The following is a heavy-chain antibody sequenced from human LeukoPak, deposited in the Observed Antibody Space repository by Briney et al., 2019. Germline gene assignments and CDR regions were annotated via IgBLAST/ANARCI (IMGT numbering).Heavy chain of an antibody. J-gene: IGHJ3*02. CDR1: GFTFSACE. D-gene: IGHD3-3*01. V-gene: IGHV3-53*01. CDR3: VKGWLLYGFDI. CDR2: IYSGGST. Sequence: GGSLRLSCAISGFTFSACELTWVRQAPGKGLEWVSVIYSGGSTYYADSVKGRFSISRDNSKNTLYMEMNSLRAEDTAVCYCVKGWLLYGFDIWGQGTMVTVSS.